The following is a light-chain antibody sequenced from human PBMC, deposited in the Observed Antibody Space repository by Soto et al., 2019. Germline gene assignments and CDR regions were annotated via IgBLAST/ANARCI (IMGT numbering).Light chain of an antibody. V-gene: IGKV1-5*03. CDR1: QSVSNW. J-gene: IGKJ1*01. Sequence: DIQMTQSPSALSASVGDRVTITCRASQSVSNWLAWYRQKPGEAPKLLIYEASTLERGVPSRFSGSGSGTEFTLTISSLQPDYFATFYCQQYDTYSRTFGQGTKVEVK. CDR3: QQYDTYSRT. CDR2: EAS.